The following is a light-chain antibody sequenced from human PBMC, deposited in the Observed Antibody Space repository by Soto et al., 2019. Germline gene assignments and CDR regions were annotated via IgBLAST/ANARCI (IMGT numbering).Light chain of an antibody. CDR1: SSDVGGYTY. CDR2: DVS. V-gene: IGLV2-14*01. Sequence: LTQPASVSWSPGQSITISYAGTSSDVGGYTYVSWYQQHPGKAPKLMIYDVSNRPSGVSNRFSGSKSGNTASLTISGLQAEDEADYYCTSYTSSSTPYVFGGGTKVTVL. J-gene: IGLJ1*01. CDR3: TSYTSSSTPYV.